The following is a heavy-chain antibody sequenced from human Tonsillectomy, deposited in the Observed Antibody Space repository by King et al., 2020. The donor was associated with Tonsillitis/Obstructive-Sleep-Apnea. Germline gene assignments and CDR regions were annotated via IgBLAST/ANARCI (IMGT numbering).Heavy chain of an antibody. CDR3: ARDPAGGIVVVPAANNMDV. CDR1: GFTFSSYS. V-gene: IGHV3-21*01. J-gene: IGHJ6*03. CDR2: ISSSSSYI. Sequence: VQLVESGGGLVKPGGSLRLSCAASGFTFSSYSMNWVRQAPGKGLEWVSSISSSSSYIYYADSVKGRFTISRENAQNSLDLQMKSLGAEDTAVYYCARDPAGGIVVVPAANNMDVWGKGTTVTVSS. D-gene: IGHD2-2*01.